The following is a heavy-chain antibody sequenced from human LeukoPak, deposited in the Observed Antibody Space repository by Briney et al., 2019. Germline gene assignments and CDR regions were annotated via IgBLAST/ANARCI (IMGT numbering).Heavy chain of an antibody. D-gene: IGHD1-26*01. V-gene: IGHV4-31*03. J-gene: IGHJ3*02. CDR2: IYYSGST. CDR3: AREFGGRNAFDI. CDR1: GGSISSGGYY. Sequence: SQTLSLTCTVSGGSISSGGYYWSWIRQHPGKGLEWIGYIYYSGSTYYNPSLKSRVTISVDTSKNQFSLKLSSVTAADTAVYYCAREFGGRNAFDISGQGTMVTVSS.